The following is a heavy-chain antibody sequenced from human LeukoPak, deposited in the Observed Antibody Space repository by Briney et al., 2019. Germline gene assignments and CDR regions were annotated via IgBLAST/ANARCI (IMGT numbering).Heavy chain of an antibody. CDR3: ARDIYGSGSFDY. D-gene: IGHD3-10*01. CDR2: IYSGGST. V-gene: IGHV3-66*01. CDR1: GFTVSSNY. Sequence: GRSLRLSCAASGFTVSSNYMSWVRQAPGKGLEWVSVIYSGGSTYYADSVKGRFTISRDNSKNTLYLQMNSLRAEDTAVYYCARDIYGSGSFDYWGQGTLVTVSS. J-gene: IGHJ4*02.